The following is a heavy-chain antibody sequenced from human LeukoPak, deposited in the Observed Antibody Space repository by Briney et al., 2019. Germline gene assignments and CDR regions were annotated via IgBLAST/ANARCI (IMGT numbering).Heavy chain of an antibody. CDR3: ARTEAFFQWLFDY. D-gene: IGHD6-19*01. J-gene: IGHJ4*02. CDR1: GGSFSGYY. Sequence: PSETLSLTCAVYGGSFSGYYWSWIRQPPGKGLEWIGEINHSGSTNYNPSLKSRVTISVDTSKNQFSLKLSSVTAADTAVYYCARTEAFFQWLFDYWGQGTLVTVSS. CDR2: INHSGST. V-gene: IGHV4-34*01.